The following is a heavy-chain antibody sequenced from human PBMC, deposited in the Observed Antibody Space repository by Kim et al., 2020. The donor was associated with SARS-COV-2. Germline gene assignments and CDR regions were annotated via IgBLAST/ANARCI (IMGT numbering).Heavy chain of an antibody. CDR2: ISSSGSTI. J-gene: IGHJ6*02. V-gene: IGHV3-11*01. D-gene: IGHD2-2*01. CDR1: GFTFSDYY. CDR3: ARVLPSCPAFWCSIHYYYGMDV. Sequence: GGSLRLSCAASGFTFSDYYMSWIRQAPGKGLEWVSYISSSGSTIYYADSVKGRFTISRDNAKNSLYLQMNSLRAEDTAVYYCARVLPSCPAFWCSIHYYYGMDVWGQGTTVTVSS.